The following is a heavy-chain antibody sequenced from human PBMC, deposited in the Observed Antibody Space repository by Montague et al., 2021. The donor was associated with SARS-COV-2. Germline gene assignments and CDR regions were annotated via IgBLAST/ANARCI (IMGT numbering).Heavy chain of an antibody. CDR3: ARVGVGTMVRGVIPAYYYYGMDV. CDR1: GGSLSSYY. D-gene: IGHD3-10*01. V-gene: IGHV4-4*08. Sequence: SETLSLTCTVSGGSLSSYYWSWIRQPPGKGLEWIGRIYTSGSTNYNPSLKSRVTISVDTSKNQFSLKLSSVTAADTAVYYCARVGVGTMVRGVIPAYYYYGMDVWGQGTMVTVSS. CDR2: IYTSGST. J-gene: IGHJ6*02.